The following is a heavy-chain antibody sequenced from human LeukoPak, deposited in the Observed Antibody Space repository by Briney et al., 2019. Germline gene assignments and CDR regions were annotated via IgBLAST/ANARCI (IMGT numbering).Heavy chain of an antibody. J-gene: IGHJ4*02. CDR2: INSDGSST. CDR1: GFTFSSYW. Sequence: GGSLRLSCAASGFTFSSYWMHWVRQAPGKGLAWVSRINSDGSSTSYADSVKGRFTISRDNAKNTLYLQMNTLRAEDTAVYYCARVPLRQSSGWPYYFDYWGQGTLVTVSS. CDR3: ARVPLRQSSGWPYYFDY. V-gene: IGHV3-74*01. D-gene: IGHD6-19*01.